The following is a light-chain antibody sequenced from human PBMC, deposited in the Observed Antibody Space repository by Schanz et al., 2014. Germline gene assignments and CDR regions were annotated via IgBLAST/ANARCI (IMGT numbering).Light chain of an antibody. CDR3: CSYAVVTSVI. CDR1: SSDVGGYNF. J-gene: IGLJ2*01. V-gene: IGLV2-8*01. CDR2: EVS. Sequence: QSVLTQPPSASGSPGQSVTISCTGTSSDVGGYNFVSWYQQHPGKVPKLMIYEVSKRPSGVPDRFSGSKSGNTASLTISGLQTEDEADYYCCSYAVVTSVIFGGGTKLTVL.